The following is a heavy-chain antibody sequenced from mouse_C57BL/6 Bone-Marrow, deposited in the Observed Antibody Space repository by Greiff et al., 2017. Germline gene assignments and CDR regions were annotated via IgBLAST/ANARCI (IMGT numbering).Heavy chain of an antibody. D-gene: IGHD1-2*01. CDR1: GYTFTNYW. V-gene: IGHV1-63*01. J-gene: IGHJ3*01. CDR3: ARSYYYGWGFAY. Sequence: VQLQQSGAELVRPGTSVKMSCKASGYTFTNYWIGWAKQRPGHGLAWIGDIYPGGGYTNYNEKFKGKATLTADKSSSTAYMQFSSLTSEDSAIYYCARSYYYGWGFAYWGQGTLVTVSA. CDR2: IYPGGGYT.